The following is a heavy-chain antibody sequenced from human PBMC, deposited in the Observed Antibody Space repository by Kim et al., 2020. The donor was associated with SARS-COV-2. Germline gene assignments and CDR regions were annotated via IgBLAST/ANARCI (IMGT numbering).Heavy chain of an antibody. CDR3: ARDPVYSSGWTGSFDY. Sequence: GGSLRLSCAASGFTFSSYGMHWVRQAPGKGLEWVAVIWYDGSNKYYADSVKGRFTISRDNSKNTLYLQMNSLRAEDTAVYYCARDPVYSSGWTGSFDYWGQGTLVTVSS. D-gene: IGHD6-19*01. CDR1: GFTFSSYG. CDR2: IWYDGSNK. J-gene: IGHJ4*02. V-gene: IGHV3-33*01.